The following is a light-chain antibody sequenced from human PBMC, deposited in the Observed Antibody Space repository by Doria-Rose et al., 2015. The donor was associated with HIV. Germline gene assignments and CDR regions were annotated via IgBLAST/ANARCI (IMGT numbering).Light chain of an antibody. Sequence: TQSPGTLSLSPGERATLSCRASQSFSSTYLAWYQQKPGQAPSLLIYDGSTRATGIPDRFSASGSGADFTLTINRPEPEDFAPYYCHQYGTSWTFGQGTKVE. CDR1: QSFSSTY. J-gene: IGKJ1*01. CDR3: HQYGTSWT. V-gene: IGKV3-20*01. CDR2: DGS.